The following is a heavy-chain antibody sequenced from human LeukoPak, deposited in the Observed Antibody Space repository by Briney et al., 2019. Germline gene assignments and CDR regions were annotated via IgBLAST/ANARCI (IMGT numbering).Heavy chain of an antibody. CDR1: GFTFSSYG. V-gene: IGHV3-30*03. D-gene: IGHD2-2*01. CDR3: AREGAGAVVVSAVAPPDS. Sequence: GRSLRLSCAASGFTFSSYGVHWVRQAPGKGLEWVAVISYDGSNKYYADSVKGRFTISRDSSKNTVYLQMNSLQTEDTAVYYCAREGAGAVVVSAVAPPDSWGQGTLVTVSS. CDR2: ISYDGSNK. J-gene: IGHJ4*02.